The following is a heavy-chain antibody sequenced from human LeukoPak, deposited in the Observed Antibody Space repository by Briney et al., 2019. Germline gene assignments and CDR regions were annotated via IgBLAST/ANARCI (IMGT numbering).Heavy chain of an antibody. V-gene: IGHV3-49*04. CDR1: GVNFDFYA. J-gene: IGHJ6*03. CDR2: IRSKTYGETT. CDR3: ARVGGAKEPYYYFMDV. Sequence: PGGSLRLSCTTSGVNFDFYAMTWVRQAPGKGLEWVGSIRSKTYGETTENAASVKGRFTISRDDSKSVAYLQMTSLKTAHTAVYYCARVGGAKEPYYYFMDVWGKGTTVTVS. D-gene: IGHD4/OR15-4a*01.